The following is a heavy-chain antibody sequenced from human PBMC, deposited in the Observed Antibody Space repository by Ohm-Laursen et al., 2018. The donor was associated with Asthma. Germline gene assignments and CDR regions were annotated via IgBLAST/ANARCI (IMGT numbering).Heavy chain of an antibody. J-gene: IGHJ6*02. Sequence: SLRLSCAASGFTFSSYSMNWVRQAPGKGLEWVSYISSSSSTIYYADSVKGRFTISRDNSKNTLYLQMNSLRAEDTAVYYCAKAGTSVYFVMDVWGQGTTVTVSS. D-gene: IGHD1-7*01. V-gene: IGHV3-48*01. CDR1: GFTFSSYS. CDR3: AKAGTSVYFVMDV. CDR2: ISSSSSTI.